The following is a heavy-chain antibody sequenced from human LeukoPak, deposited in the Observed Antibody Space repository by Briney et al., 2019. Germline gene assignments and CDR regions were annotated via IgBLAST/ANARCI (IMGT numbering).Heavy chain of an antibody. CDR1: GFTFSSYS. CDR2: ISSSSSYI. CDR3: AREETKRGYGGTIDY. Sequence: GGSLRLSCAASGFTFSSYSMNWVRQAPGNGLEWVSSISSSSSYIYYADSVKGRFTISRDNAKNSLYLQMNSLRAEDTAVYYCAREETKRGYGGTIDYWGQGTLVTVSS. V-gene: IGHV3-21*01. J-gene: IGHJ4*02. D-gene: IGHD4-23*01.